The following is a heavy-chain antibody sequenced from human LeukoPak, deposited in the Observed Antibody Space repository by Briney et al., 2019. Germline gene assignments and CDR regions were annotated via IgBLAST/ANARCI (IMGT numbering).Heavy chain of an antibody. J-gene: IGHJ6*03. CDR1: GFTVSSNY. CDR2: IYSGGST. V-gene: IGHV3-66*01. Sequence: GGSLRLSCAASGFTVSSNYMSWVRQAPGKGLEWVSVIYSGGSTYYADSVKGRFTISRDNSKNTLYLQMNSLRAEDTAVYYCAREEAVAGTGEYYYYYYMDVWGKGTTVTVSS. CDR3: AREEAVAGTGEYYYYYYMDV. D-gene: IGHD6-19*01.